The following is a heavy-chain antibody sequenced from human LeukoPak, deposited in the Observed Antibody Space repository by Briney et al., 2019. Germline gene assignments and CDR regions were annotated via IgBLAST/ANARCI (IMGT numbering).Heavy chain of an antibody. Sequence: GASVKVSCKASGYTFTGYYMHWVRQAPGQGLEWMGWINPNSGGTNYAQKFQGRVTMTRDTSISTAYMELSRLRSDDTAVYYCAREEMATIHAFDIWGQGTMVTVSS. CDR3: AREEMATIHAFDI. D-gene: IGHD5-24*01. CDR2: INPNSGGT. V-gene: IGHV1-2*02. CDR1: GYTFTGYY. J-gene: IGHJ3*02.